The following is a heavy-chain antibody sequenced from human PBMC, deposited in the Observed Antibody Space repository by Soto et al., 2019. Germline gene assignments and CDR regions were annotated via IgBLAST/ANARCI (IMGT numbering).Heavy chain of an antibody. J-gene: IGHJ5*02. CDR3: ARDDDIVATIPWFDP. D-gene: IGHD5-12*01. CDR2: ISAYNGNT. V-gene: IGHV1-18*01. CDR1: GYTFTSYG. Sequence: GASVKVSCKASGYTFTSYGISWVRQAPGQGLESMGWISAYNGNTNYAQKLQGRVTMTTDTSTSTAYMELRSLRSDDTAVYYCARDDDIVATIPWFDPWGQGTLVTVSS.